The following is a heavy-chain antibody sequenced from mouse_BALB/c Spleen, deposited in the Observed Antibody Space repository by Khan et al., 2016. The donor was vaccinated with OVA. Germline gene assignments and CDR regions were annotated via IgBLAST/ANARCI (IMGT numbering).Heavy chain of an antibody. CDR1: GFSLTDYG. CDR2: IWGGGST. Sequence: VELVESGPGLVAPSQSLSITCTVSGFSLTDYGVSWIRQPPGKGLEWLGVIWGGGSTYYNSALKSRLSISKDNSKSQVLLKMSSLQTDDTAMYYCAKGVWSYYFALEYWGKGTSVNVSS. V-gene: IGHV2-6-5*01. J-gene: IGHJ4*01. CDR3: AKGVWSYYFALEY.